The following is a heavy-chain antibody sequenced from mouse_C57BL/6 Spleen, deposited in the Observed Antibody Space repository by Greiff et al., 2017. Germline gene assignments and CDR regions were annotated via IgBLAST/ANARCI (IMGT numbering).Heavy chain of an antibody. CDR3: ARSYGSSGYFDV. J-gene: IGHJ1*03. Sequence: EVKLMESGPGLVKPSQSLSLTCSVTGYSITSGYYWNWIRQFPGNKLEWMGYISYDGSNNYNPSLKNRISITRDTSKNQFFLKLNSVTTEDTATYYCARSYGSSGYFDVWGTGTTVTVSS. D-gene: IGHD1-1*01. CDR1: GYSITSGYY. V-gene: IGHV3-6*01. CDR2: ISYDGSN.